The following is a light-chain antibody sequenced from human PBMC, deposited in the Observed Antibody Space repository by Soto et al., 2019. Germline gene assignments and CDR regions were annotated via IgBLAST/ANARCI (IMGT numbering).Light chain of an antibody. CDR1: QSVSNN. Sequence: IVFTQSQGTLSLSPGERATLCCSASQSVSNNYLAWNQPKPGQDPRILSYGAYNRANGIPNRFSGSGSGTECTLSIRNLKSKDYAVYYCQQYKYWPPITFGQGTRLEIK. CDR2: GAY. J-gene: IGKJ5*01. V-gene: IGKV3D-15*01. CDR3: QQYKYWPPIT.